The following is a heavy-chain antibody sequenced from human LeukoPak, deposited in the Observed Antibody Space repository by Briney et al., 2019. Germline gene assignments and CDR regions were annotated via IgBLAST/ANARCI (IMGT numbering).Heavy chain of an antibody. V-gene: IGHV3-21*01. D-gene: IGHD1-26*01. CDR2: ISSSSSYI. J-gene: IGHJ4*02. CDR1: GFTFSSYS. CDR3: ARSAGGYYPYFDY. Sequence: GESLRLSCAASGFTFSSYSMNWVRQAPGKGLEWVSSISSSSSYIYYADSVKGRFTISRDNAKNSLYLQMNSLRAEDTAVYYCARSAGGYYPYFDYWGQGTLVTVSS.